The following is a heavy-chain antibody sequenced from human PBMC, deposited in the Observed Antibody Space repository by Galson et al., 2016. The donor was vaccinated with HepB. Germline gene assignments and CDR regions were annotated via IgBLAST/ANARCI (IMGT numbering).Heavy chain of an antibody. CDR2: IRHSGDPM. Sequence: SLRLSCAASGFNFRDYFMAWIRQTPGKGLEWISHIRHSGDPMSYADSVKGRFIISRDNAKNSLHLHMSGLSGEDTAIYYFARSRGKSGFDLWGLGTQVTVSS. D-gene: IGHD6-19*01. CDR1: GFNFRDYF. CDR3: ARSRGKSGFDL. J-gene: IGHJ5*02. V-gene: IGHV3-11*01.